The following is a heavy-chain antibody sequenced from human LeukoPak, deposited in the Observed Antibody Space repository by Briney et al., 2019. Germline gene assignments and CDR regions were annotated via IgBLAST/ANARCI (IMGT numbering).Heavy chain of an antibody. V-gene: IGHV3-33*01. Sequence: PGGSLRLSCAASGFTFSNYGMHWVRQAPGKGVQWVAVIWYDGSNEYYTGSVKGRFTISRDNAHNTLYLQMNSLRAEDTAVYYCARGSQSTWGFFAYWGQGTRVTVFS. CDR1: GFTFSNYG. CDR3: ARGSQSTWGFFAY. CDR2: IWYDGSNE. J-gene: IGHJ4*02. D-gene: IGHD1-1*01.